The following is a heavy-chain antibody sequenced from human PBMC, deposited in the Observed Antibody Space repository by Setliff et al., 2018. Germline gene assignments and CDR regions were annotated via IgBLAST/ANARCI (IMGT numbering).Heavy chain of an antibody. Sequence: PSETLSLTCTVSGGSINSGDYFWSWFRQLPGKGLEWIGYIYYTGSTHYNPSLKSRLTMSVDTSKNQFSPNLKSVTAADTAVYFCARDGSYYDRGGNRTWFFDLWGRGTLVTVSS. J-gene: IGHJ2*01. CDR2: IYYTGST. V-gene: IGHV4-31*03. D-gene: IGHD3-22*01. CDR1: GGSINSGDYF. CDR3: ARDGSYYDRGGNRTWFFDL.